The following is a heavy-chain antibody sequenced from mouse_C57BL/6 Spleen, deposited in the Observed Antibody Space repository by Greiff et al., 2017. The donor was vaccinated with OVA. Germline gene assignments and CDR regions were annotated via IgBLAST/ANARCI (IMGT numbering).Heavy chain of an antibody. V-gene: IGHV1-69*01. Sequence: QVQLQQPGAELVMPGASVKLSCKASGYTFTSYWMHWVKQRPGQGLEWIGEIDPSDSYTIYNQKFKGKSTLTVDKSSSTAYMQLSSLTSEDSAVYYCARGDYYGSSFAWFAYWGQGTLVTVSA. CDR1: GYTFTSYW. D-gene: IGHD1-1*01. CDR2: IDPSDSYT. J-gene: IGHJ3*01. CDR3: ARGDYYGSSFAWFAY.